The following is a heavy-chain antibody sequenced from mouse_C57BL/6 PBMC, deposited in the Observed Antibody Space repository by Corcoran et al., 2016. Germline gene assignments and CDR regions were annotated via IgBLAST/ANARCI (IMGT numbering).Heavy chain of an antibody. Sequence: EVQLQQSGPERVKPGASVKISCKASGYTFTEYYMNWVKQSHGKSLEWIGDINPNNGGTSYNQKFKGKATLTVDKSSSTAYMELRSLTSEDSAVYYCARGNYCFDYWGQGTTLTVSS. V-gene: IGHV1-26*01. CDR3: ARGNYCFDY. CDR2: INPNNGGT. J-gene: IGHJ2*01. CDR1: GYTFTEYY.